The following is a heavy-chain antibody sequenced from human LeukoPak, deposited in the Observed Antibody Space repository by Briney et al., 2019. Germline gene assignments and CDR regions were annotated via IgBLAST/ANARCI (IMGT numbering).Heavy chain of an antibody. Sequence: EASVKVSCKASGGTFSSYAISWVRQAPGQGLEWMGRIIPILGIANYAQKFQGRVTITADKSTSTAYMELRSLTSDDTAVYYCARGGGWYEGIDYWGQGTLVTVSS. J-gene: IGHJ4*02. CDR3: ARGGGWYEGIDY. V-gene: IGHV1-69*04. CDR1: GGTFSSYA. CDR2: IIPILGIA. D-gene: IGHD6-19*01.